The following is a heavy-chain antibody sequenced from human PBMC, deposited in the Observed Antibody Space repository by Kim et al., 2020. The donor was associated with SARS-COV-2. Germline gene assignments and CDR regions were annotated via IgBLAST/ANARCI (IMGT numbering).Heavy chain of an antibody. Sequence: GGSLRLSCAASGFTFSSYWMHWVRQAPGKGLEWVAQINSDGSSKSYADSVKGRFIISIDNAKNTLYLQMNSLRAEDTAVYYCARSTPIGRVRWGQGTLVTVSS. D-gene: IGHD3-10*01. CDR1: GFTFSSYW. CDR2: INSDGSSK. CDR3: ARSTPIGRVR. J-gene: IGHJ4*02. V-gene: IGHV3-74*01.